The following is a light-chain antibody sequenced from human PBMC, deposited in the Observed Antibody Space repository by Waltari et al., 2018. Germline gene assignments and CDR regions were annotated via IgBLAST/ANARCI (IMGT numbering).Light chain of an antibody. Sequence: SYELTQPPSVSVSPGQTASITCSGDKLGDKTTCWYQQKPAQSPVLVIFQDIKRPSGIPERFSGSNSGNTATLTISGTQPMDEADYYCQAWDSSTVVFGGGTKLTVL. CDR2: QDI. V-gene: IGLV3-1*01. CDR3: QAWDSSTVV. CDR1: KLGDKT. J-gene: IGLJ3*02.